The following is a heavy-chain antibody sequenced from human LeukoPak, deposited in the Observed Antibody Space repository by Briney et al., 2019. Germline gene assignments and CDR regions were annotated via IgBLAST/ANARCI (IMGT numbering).Heavy chain of an antibody. Sequence: SETLSLTCAVYGGSFSGYYWGWIRQPPGKGLEWIGRIYYSWSTYYNPSLKSRVTISVDTSKNQFSLKLSSVTAADTAVYYCARTLYYDSSGYYYAAYYFDYWGQGTLVTVSS. CDR1: GGSFSGYY. J-gene: IGHJ4*02. CDR3: ARTLYYDSSGYYYAAYYFDY. D-gene: IGHD3-22*01. V-gene: IGHV4-34*01. CDR2: IYYSWST.